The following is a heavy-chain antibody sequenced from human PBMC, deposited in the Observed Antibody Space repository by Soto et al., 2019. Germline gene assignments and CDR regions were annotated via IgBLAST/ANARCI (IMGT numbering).Heavy chain of an antibody. CDR3: ARLDSSGYYYEGELDY. J-gene: IGHJ4*02. V-gene: IGHV5-51*01. CDR1: GYSFTSYW. Sequence: GESLKISCKGSGYSFTSYWIGWVRQMPGKGLEWMGIIYPGDSDTRYSPSFQGQVTISADKSISTAYLQWSSLKASDTAMYYCARLDSSGYYYEGELDYWGQGTLVTVSS. CDR2: IYPGDSDT. D-gene: IGHD3-22*01.